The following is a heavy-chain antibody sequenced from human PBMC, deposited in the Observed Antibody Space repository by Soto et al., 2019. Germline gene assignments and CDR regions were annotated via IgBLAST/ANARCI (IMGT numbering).Heavy chain of an antibody. J-gene: IGHJ6*02. CDR2: ISDGGERT. D-gene: IGHD3-3*01. CDR3: ARDRSTDFGLDV. Sequence: EVQLLESGGDLVQPGGSLRLSCVASGFTFSDYVMSWVRQVPGKGLEWVSSISDGGERTDYRDSVRGRFTISRDNARFTLHLQRNSLRVDDTAIYFCARDRSTDFGLDVWGQGTTVTVSS. V-gene: IGHV3-23*01. CDR1: GFTFSDYV.